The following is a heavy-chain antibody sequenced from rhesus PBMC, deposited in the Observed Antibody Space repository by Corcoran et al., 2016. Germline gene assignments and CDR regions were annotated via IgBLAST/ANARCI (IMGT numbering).Heavy chain of an antibody. CDR3: ARGIKAAAGTSYYFDY. CDR2: IGGSSGST. Sequence: RLRGPAPGLVTPSGTLSFPCPLLGGPLTCYYLWRWTRQPPGQGREWIGYIGGSSGSTNYNPVLKNRVTMSKDTAKNQFSLKLSSVTAADTAVYYCARGIKAAAGTSYYFDYWGQGVLVTVAS. J-gene: IGHJ4*01. V-gene: IGHV4-127*01. D-gene: IGHD6-25*01. CDR1: GGPLTCYYL.